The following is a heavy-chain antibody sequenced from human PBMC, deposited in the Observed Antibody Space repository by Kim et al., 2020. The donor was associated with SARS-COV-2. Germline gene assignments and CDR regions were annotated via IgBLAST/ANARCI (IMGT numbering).Heavy chain of an antibody. CDR2: ISGSGGST. J-gene: IGHJ4*02. CDR3: AKDIFWGLEFIEPTQH. Sequence: GGSLRLSCAASGFTFSSYAMSWVRQAPGKGLEWVSAISGSGGSTYYADSVKGRFTISRDNSKNTLYLQMNSLRAEDTAVYYCAKDIFWGLEFIEPTQHWGQGTLVTVSS. D-gene: IGHD3-16*01. V-gene: IGHV3-23*01. CDR1: GFTFSSYA.